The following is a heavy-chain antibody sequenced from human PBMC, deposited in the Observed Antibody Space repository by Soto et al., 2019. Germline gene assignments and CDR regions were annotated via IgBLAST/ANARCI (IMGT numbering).Heavy chain of an antibody. J-gene: IGHJ4*02. CDR3: ATHNSYGWYFDY. CDR2: ISSSGSTI. Sequence: SLRLSCAASGFTFSSYEMNWVRQAPGKGLEWVSYISSSGSTIYYADSVKGRFTISRDNAKNSLYLQMNSLRAEDTAVYYCATHNSYGWYFDYWGQGTLVTVS. V-gene: IGHV3-48*03. D-gene: IGHD5-18*01. CDR1: GFTFSSYE.